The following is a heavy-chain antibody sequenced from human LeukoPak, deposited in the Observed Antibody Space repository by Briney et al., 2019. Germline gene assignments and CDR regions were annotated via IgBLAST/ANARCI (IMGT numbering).Heavy chain of an antibody. CDR1: GFAFDIYW. D-gene: IGHD1-26*01. Sequence: GGSLRLSCAASGFAFDIYWMTSVRQAPGKGLEGLANIKKDGSLKQYVDAVRGRFTVYRDNAKTSLYLQMNSLRAEDTAVYYCARDRGGSYSAIDYWGQGTLVTVSS. CDR3: ARDRGGSYSAIDY. CDR2: IKKDGSLK. V-gene: IGHV3-7*01. J-gene: IGHJ4*02.